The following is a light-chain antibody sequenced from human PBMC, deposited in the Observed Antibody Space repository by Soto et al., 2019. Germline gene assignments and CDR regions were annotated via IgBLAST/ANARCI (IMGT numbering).Light chain of an antibody. J-gene: IGKJ1*01. CDR2: GAS. V-gene: IGKV3-20*01. Sequence: VMTQAPATLSVSPGDGATLSCRASQTVGKNYLAWYQQRPGQAPRLLIHGASSRATGIPDRFSGSGSGTEFTLTIGRLEPEDFAVYYCQQYDSSPRTFGQGTKVDIK. CDR3: QQYDSSPRT. CDR1: QTVGKNY.